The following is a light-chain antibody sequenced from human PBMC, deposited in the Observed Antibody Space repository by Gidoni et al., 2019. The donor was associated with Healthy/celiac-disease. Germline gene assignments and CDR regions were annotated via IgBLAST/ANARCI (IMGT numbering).Light chain of an antibody. J-gene: IGLJ1*01. CDR3: QSYDSSLRAWV. CDR1: SSNIGAGYD. CDR2: GNS. Sequence: QSVLTQPPSVSGAPGQRVTISCTGSSSNIGAGYDVQWYQQLPGTSPKLLIYGNSNRPSGVPDRFSGSKSGTSASLAITGLQAEDEADYYCQSYDSSLRAWVFGTGTKVTVL. V-gene: IGLV1-40*01.